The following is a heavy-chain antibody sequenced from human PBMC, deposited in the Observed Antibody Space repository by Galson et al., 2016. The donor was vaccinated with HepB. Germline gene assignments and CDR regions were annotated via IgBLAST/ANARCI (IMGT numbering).Heavy chain of an antibody. CDR2: ISSSSSDI. J-gene: IGHJ6*03. D-gene: IGHD6-13*01. Sequence: SLRLSCAASGFTFSYYSMNWVRQAPGKGLEWVLSISSSSSDICYADSAKGRFTISRDNAKNSLYLQMNSLRAEDTAVYYCARDLIAAAGRTFYYYYYYMDGWGKGTTVTVSS. CDR1: GFTFSYYS. V-gene: IGHV3-21*01. CDR3: ARDLIAAAGRTFYYYYYYMDG.